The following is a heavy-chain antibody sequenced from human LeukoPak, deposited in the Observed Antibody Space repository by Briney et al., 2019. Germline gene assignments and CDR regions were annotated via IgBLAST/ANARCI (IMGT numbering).Heavy chain of an antibody. D-gene: IGHD2-15*01. Sequence: SGTLSLTCAVSGGSISSSNWWSWVRQPPGKGLEWIGEIYHSGSTNYNPSLKSRVTISADKSKNQFSLKLSSVTAADTAVYYCARSDYCSGGSCYSYYYYGMDVWGQGTTVTVSS. V-gene: IGHV4-4*02. CDR3: ARSDYCSGGSCYSYYYYGMDV. J-gene: IGHJ6*02. CDR1: GGSISSSNW. CDR2: IYHSGST.